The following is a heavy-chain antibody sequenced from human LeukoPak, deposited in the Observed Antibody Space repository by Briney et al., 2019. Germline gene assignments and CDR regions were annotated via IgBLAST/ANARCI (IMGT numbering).Heavy chain of an antibody. CDR1: GGSISSGGYS. J-gene: IGHJ6*04. D-gene: IGHD3-10*01. Sequence: SETLSLTCAVSGGSISSGGYSWSWIRQPPGKGLEWIGYIYHSGSTYYNPSLKSRVTVSVDRSKNQFSLKLSSVTAADTAVYYCARGKGGVRGVIHYYYYYGMGVWGKGTTVTVSS. CDR3: ARGKGGVRGVIHYYYYYGMGV. V-gene: IGHV4-30-2*01. CDR2: IYHSGST.